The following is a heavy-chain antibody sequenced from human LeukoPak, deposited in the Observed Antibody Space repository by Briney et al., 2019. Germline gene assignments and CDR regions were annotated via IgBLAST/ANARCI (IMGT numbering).Heavy chain of an antibody. V-gene: IGHV4-34*01. Sequence: PSETLSLTCAVYGGSFSGYYWSWIRQPPGKGLGWIGEINHSGSTNYNPSLRSRVTISVDTSKNQFSLKLSSVTAADTAVYYCARQSINPAYYYGSGSYPGQFDYWGQGTLVTVSS. J-gene: IGHJ4*02. CDR1: GGSFSGYY. CDR2: INHSGST. D-gene: IGHD3-10*01. CDR3: ARQSINPAYYYGSGSYPGQFDY.